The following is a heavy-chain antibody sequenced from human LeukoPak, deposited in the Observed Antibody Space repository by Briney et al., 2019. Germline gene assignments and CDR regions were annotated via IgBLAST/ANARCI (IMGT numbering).Heavy chain of an antibody. CDR3: ARDPDIVVVPAAD. CDR2: IYHSGST. J-gene: IGHJ4*02. CDR1: GYSISSGYY. V-gene: IGHV4-38-2*02. D-gene: IGHD2-2*01. Sequence: SETLSLTCTVSGYSISSGYYWGWIRQPPGKGLEWIGSIYHSGSTYYNPSLKSRVTISVDTSKNQFSLKLSSVPAADTAVYYCARDPDIVVVPAADWGQGTLVTVSS.